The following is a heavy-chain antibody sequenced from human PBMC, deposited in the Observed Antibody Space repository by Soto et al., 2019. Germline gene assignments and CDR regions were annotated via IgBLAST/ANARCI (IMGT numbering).Heavy chain of an antibody. D-gene: IGHD6-13*01. Sequence: SETLSLTCAVSSGTISSSNWWTWVRQTPGKGLEWIGEIYQSGSTNSNPSLKSRVTISVDKSKNEFSLKLRSVTAADTVVYYCASIGIAAVGYYMDVWGKGTTVTVSS. J-gene: IGHJ6*03. V-gene: IGHV4-4*02. CDR1: SGTISSSNW. CDR2: IYQSGST. CDR3: ASIGIAAVGYYMDV.